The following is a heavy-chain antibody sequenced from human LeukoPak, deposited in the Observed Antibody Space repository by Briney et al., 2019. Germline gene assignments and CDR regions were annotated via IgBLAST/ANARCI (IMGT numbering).Heavy chain of an antibody. V-gene: IGHV3-13*01. CDR2: LGIAGDT. D-gene: IGHD2-2*01. CDR3: AREGRSQLLLTAYYYSMDV. J-gene: IGHJ6*02. CDR1: GFTVSSYA. Sequence: GGSLRLSCAASGFTVSSYAMHWVRQPIGKGLEWVSALGIAGDTFYPGSVKGRFTISRENAKNSLYLQMNSLRAEDTAMYYCAREGRSQLLLTAYYYSMDVWGQGTTVTVSS.